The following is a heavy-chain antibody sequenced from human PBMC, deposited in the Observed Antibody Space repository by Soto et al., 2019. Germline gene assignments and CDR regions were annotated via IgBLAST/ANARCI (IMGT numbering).Heavy chain of an antibody. Sequence: EGQLVEFGGGLVKPGGSLRLSCAASGFSFSIYSYNWVRQAPGKGLEWLSYISPAGSSIYYADSVKGRFTISRDSARDAVYLQMNSLRAEDTAVDYCAKDRGGSGDFDIWGQGTMVTVSS. V-gene: IGHV3-48*01. CDR1: GFSFSIYS. D-gene: IGHD3-10*01. CDR3: AKDRGGSGDFDI. J-gene: IGHJ3*02. CDR2: ISPAGSSI.